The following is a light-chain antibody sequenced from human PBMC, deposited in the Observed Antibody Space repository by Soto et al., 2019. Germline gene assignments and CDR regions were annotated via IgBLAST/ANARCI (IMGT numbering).Light chain of an antibody. CDR1: QSLVSSDGKTY. J-gene: IGKJ4*01. CDR3: QQTYRTPLT. Sequence: VMTQTPLSLSVSPGQPASISCKSSQSLVSSDGKTYLYWYLQKPGQPPQLLIYAASSLHSGVPSRFSGSGSGTDFTLTISSLQPEDFATYSCQQTYRTPLTFGGGTKVDIK. CDR2: AAS. V-gene: IGKV2-29*01.